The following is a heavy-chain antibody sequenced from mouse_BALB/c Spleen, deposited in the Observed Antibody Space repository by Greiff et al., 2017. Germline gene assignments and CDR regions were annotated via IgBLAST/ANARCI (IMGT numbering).Heavy chain of an antibody. V-gene: IGHV1-5*01. CDR1: GYSFTSYW. D-gene: IGHD1-1*01. CDR2: IYPGNSDT. Sequence: EVQLQQSGTVLARPGASVKMSCKASGYSFTSYWMHWVKQRPGQGLEWIGAIYPGNSDTSYNQKFKGKAKLTAVTSASTAYMELSSLTNEDSAVYYCTNYYGSSYWYFDVWGAGTTVTVSS. J-gene: IGHJ1*01. CDR3: TNYYGSSYWYFDV.